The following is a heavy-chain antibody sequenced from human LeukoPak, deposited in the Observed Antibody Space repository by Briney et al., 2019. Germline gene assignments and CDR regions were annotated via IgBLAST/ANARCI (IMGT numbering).Heavy chain of an antibody. J-gene: IGHJ4*02. CDR2: INPNSGGT. CDR1: GYTFTGYY. V-gene: IGHV1-2*06. CDR3: ARVKDDYVWGSYSY. D-gene: IGHD3-16*01. Sequence: ASVKVSCKASGYTFTGYYMHWVRQAPGQGLEWMGRINPNSGGTNYAQKFQGRVTMTRDTSISTAYMELSRVRSGDTAVYYCARVKDDYVWGSYSYWGQGTLVTVSS.